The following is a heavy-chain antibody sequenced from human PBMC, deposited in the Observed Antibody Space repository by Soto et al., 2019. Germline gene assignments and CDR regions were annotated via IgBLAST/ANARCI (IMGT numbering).Heavy chain of an antibody. CDR1: GGSISSSGYY. CDR3: AGTDYGDTYWYFDL. D-gene: IGHD4-17*01. CDR2: IYYSGST. J-gene: IGHJ2*01. Sequence: SETLSLTCTVSGGSISSSGYYWGWIRQPPGKGLEWIGSIYYSGSTYYNPSLKSRVTISVDTSKNQFSLKLSSVTAADTAVYYCAGTDYGDTYWYFDLWGRGTLVTVSS. V-gene: IGHV4-39*01.